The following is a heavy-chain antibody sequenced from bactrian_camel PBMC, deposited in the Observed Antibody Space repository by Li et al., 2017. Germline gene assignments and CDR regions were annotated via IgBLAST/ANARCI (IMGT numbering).Heavy chain of an antibody. CDR2: LNIYASNTE. J-gene: IGHJ4*01. CDR1: GVTRSNGW. Sequence: VQLVESGGGSVQAGGSLRLSCAFAGVTRSNGWMGWFRQAPGKEREGLAYLNIYASNTESHEDSVVDRFTISTDNVENILYLQMNSLKFEDTAMYYCAAELSATMQSNQALDLVPHFVHYGQGTQVTVS. V-gene: IGHV3S1*01. D-gene: IGHD3*01.